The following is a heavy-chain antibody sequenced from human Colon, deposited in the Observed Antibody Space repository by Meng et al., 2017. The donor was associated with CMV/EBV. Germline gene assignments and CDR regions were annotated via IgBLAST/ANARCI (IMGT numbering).Heavy chain of an antibody. D-gene: IGHD2-15*01. CDR1: GFPFGGYG. V-gene: IGHV3-30*02. J-gene: IGHJ4*02. CDR2: MEYDGSGI. CDR3: TNGRRGFCSGDSCSSALVPFDN. Sequence: GGSLRLSCRASGFPFGGYGMHCVRQAPGKGLEWVASMEYDGSGIYYADSVKGRFSISRDNSHNTLFVDMNDLRVDDTAVYYCTNGRRGFCSGDSCSSALVPFDNWGQGTLVTVSS.